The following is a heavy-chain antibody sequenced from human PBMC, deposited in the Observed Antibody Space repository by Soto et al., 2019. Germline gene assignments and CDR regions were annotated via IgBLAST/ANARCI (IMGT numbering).Heavy chain of an antibody. V-gene: IGHV3-23*01. Sequence: GGSLRLSCAASGFTFSSYAMSWVRQAPGKGLEWVSAISGSGGSTYYADSVKGRFTISRDNSKNTLYRQMNSLRAEDTAVYYCAGQGYCSGGSCHGLLSYWGQGTLVTVSS. CDR1: GFTFSSYA. CDR2: ISGSGGST. J-gene: IGHJ4*02. D-gene: IGHD2-15*01. CDR3: AGQGYCSGGSCHGLLSY.